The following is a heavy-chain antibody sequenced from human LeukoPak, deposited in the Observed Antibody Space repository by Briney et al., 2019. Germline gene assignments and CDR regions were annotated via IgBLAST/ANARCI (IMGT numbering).Heavy chain of an antibody. CDR2: IYYSGST. J-gene: IGHJ4*02. D-gene: IGHD6-13*01. Sequence: SETLSLTCTVSGGSISSGGYYWSWIRQHPGKGLEWIGYIYYSGSTYYNPSLKSRVTISVDTSKNQFSLKLSSVTAADTAVYYWAGAWGVDPGIAAAGPFDYWGQGTLVTVSS. CDR3: AGAWGVDPGIAAAGPFDY. V-gene: IGHV4-31*03. CDR1: GGSISSGGYY.